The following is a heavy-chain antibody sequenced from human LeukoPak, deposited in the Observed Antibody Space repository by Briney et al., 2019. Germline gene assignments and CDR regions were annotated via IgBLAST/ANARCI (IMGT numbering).Heavy chain of an antibody. J-gene: IGHJ3*02. CDR1: GFTFSSYS. CDR2: ISSSSYI. V-gene: IGHV3-21*01. D-gene: IGHD5-18*01. CDR3: ARVDTAMASDAFDI. Sequence: PGGSLRLSCAASGFTFSSYSMNWVRQAPGKGLEWVSSISSSSYIYYADSVKGRFTISRDNAKNSLYLQMNSLRAEDTAVYYCARVDTAMASDAFDIWGQGTMVTVSS.